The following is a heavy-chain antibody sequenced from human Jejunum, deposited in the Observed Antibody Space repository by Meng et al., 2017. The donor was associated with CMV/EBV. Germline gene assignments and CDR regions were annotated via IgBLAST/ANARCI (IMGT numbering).Heavy chain of an antibody. CDR1: EYTFTDYY. CDR3: AKDRGSYLDYYFDY. Sequence: EYTFTDYYMQWVRQAPGQGLEWMGWINPNTGDTNYAQKFQGRVTMTRDMSINTVYMELTRLRSDDTAVYYCAKDRGSYLDYYFDYWGQGTLVTVSS. D-gene: IGHD1-26*01. CDR2: INPNTGDT. V-gene: IGHV1-2*02. J-gene: IGHJ4*02.